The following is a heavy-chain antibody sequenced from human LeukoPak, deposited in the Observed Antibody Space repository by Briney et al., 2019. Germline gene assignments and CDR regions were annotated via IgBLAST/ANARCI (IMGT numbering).Heavy chain of an antibody. CDR2: INHSGST. CDR1: GGSFSGYY. CDR3: ARDRYHYGSGSYSNWFDP. V-gene: IGHV4-34*01. D-gene: IGHD3-10*01. Sequence: SETLSLTCAVYGGSFSGYYWSWIRQPPGKGLEWIGEINHSGSTNYNPSLKSRVTISVDTSKNQFSLKLSSVTAADTAVYYCARDRYHYGSGSYSNWFDPWGQGTLVTVSS. J-gene: IGHJ5*02.